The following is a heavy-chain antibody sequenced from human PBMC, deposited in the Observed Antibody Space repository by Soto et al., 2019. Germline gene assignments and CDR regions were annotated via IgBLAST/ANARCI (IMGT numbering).Heavy chain of an antibody. CDR3: ARGLTTVTTFAF. Sequence: SETLSLTCTVSGGSISSSSYYWGWIRQPPGKGLEWIGYIYHSGSTYYNPSLKSRVTISVDRSKNQFSLKLSSVTAADTAVYYCARGLTTVTTFAFGGQGTRVTVPS. V-gene: IGHV4-30-2*01. CDR1: GGSISSSSYY. J-gene: IGHJ4*02. D-gene: IGHD4-4*01. CDR2: IYHSGST.